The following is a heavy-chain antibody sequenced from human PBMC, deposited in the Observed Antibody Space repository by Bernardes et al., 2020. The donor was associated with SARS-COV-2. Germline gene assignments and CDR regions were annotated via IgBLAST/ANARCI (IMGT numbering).Heavy chain of an antibody. J-gene: IGHJ6*02. CDR1: GFAFRTYW. V-gene: IGHV3-74*01. Sequence: GGSLRLSCVASGFAFRTYWMHWGRQAPGKGLVWVSRINPDGSSGDYADFVKGRFTISRDNVKNIVFLQMTGLRVEDTAIYYCAFGGNGVNAPGMDVWGQGTTVTVS. CDR2: INPDGSSG. D-gene: IGHD2-8*01. CDR3: AFGGNGVNAPGMDV.